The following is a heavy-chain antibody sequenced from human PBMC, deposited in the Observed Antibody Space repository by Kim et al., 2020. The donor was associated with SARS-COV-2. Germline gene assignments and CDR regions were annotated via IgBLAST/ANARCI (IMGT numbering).Heavy chain of an antibody. Sequence: ASVKVSCKASGYTFTGYYTHWVRQAPGQGLEWMGWINPNSGGTNYAQKFQGRVTMTRDTSISTAYMELSRLRSDDTAVYYCARGYGDYEGYYYYYYGMDVWGQGTTVTVSS. CDR1: GYTFTGYY. J-gene: IGHJ6*02. CDR3: ARGYGDYEGYYYYYYGMDV. V-gene: IGHV1-2*02. D-gene: IGHD4-17*01. CDR2: INPNSGGT.